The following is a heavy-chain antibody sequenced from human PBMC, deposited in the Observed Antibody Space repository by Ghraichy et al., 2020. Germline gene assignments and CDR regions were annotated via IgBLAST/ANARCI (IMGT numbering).Heavy chain of an antibody. CDR3: ARDTDDYRSGWFFDY. CDR1: GYTFTTYG. J-gene: IGHJ4*02. V-gene: IGHV1-18*01. Sequence: ASVKVSCKASGYTFTTYGLSWVRQAPGQGLEWVGWISAYNDKTNYVQKLQGRITLTTDTSSSTAYMELGSLRSDDTSVYYCARDTDDYRSGWFFDYWGQGTLVTVSS. D-gene: IGHD6-19*01. CDR2: ISAYNDKT.